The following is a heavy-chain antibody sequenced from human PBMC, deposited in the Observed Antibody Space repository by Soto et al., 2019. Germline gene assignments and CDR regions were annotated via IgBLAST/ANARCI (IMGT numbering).Heavy chain of an antibody. CDR1: GYTFTGYY. CDR3: ARVWDIVAPTRYFDL. D-gene: IGHD5-12*01. CDR2: INPNSGGT. V-gene: IGHV1-2*02. Sequence: QVQLVQSGAEVKKPGASVKVSCKASGYTFTGYYMHWVRQAPGQGLEWMGWINPNSGGTNYAQKFQGRVTMTRDTSISTAYMELSRLRSDDTAVYYCARVWDIVAPTRYFDLWGRGTLVTVSS. J-gene: IGHJ2*01.